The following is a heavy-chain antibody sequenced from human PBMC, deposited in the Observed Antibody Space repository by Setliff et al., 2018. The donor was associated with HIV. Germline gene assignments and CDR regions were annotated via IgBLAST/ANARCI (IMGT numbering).Heavy chain of an antibody. V-gene: IGHV3-9*01. D-gene: IGHD1-26*01. CDR1: GFTFSTYE. CDR3: AKDTGFSAGHRLDH. CDR2: ISWNGERI. J-gene: IGHJ4*02. Sequence: QPGGSLRLSCAASGFTFSTYEMNWVRQAPGKGLEWVSSISWNGERIGYADAVKGRFTVSRDNAKSVMYLQMNNLRGDDSALYYCAKDTGFSAGHRLDHWGQGTVVTVSS.